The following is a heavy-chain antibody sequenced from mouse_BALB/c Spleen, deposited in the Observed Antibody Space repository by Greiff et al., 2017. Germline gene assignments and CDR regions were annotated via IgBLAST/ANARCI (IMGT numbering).Heavy chain of an antibody. CDR3: ARGERYFDY. CDR1: GFSLTSYG. Sequence: VKVVESGPGLVAPSQSLSITCTVSGFSLTSYGVHWVRQPPGKGLEWLGVIWAGGSTNYNSALMSRLSISKDNSKSQVFLKMNSLQTDDTAMYYCARGERYFDYWGQGTTLTVSS. V-gene: IGHV2-9*02. J-gene: IGHJ2*01. CDR2: IWAGGST.